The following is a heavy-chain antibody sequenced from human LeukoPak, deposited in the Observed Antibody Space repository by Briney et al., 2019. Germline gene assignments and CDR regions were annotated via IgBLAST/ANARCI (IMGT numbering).Heavy chain of an antibody. J-gene: IGHJ4*02. D-gene: IGHD2-21*01. CDR2: IYYSGST. Sequence: SETLSLTCTVSGGSISNYYWSWIRQPPGKGLEWIAYIYYSGSTNYNPSLKSRVTISVDTSKSQFSLKLSSVTAADTAIYYCARGISGEPFYFDYWGQGTLVTVSS. CDR1: GGSISNYY. CDR3: ARGISGEPFYFDY. V-gene: IGHV4-59*01.